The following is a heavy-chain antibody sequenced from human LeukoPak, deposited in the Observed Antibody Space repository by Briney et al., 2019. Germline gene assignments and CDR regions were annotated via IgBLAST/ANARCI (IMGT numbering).Heavy chain of an antibody. CDR2: ISSYNDKT. Sequence: ALVKVSCKASGYTVSTYGISWVRQAPGQGLEWMGWISSYNDKTNYAQKLQGRVTMTTDTPTSTAYLELRSLRSDDTAVYYCARSFLERLVLLIDYWGQGTLVTVSS. V-gene: IGHV1-18*01. CDR1: GYTVSTYG. D-gene: IGHD6-6*01. CDR3: ARSFLERLVLLIDY. J-gene: IGHJ4*02.